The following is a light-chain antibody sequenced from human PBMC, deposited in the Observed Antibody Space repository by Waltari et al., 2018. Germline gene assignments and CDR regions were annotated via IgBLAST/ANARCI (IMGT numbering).Light chain of an antibody. J-gene: IGLJ1*01. Sequence: QSALTQPASVSGSPGQPITISCTGSSSDFGDYNSVSWYQHHPGKAPKVMLYDVITRPSWVSIRFSGSKSGNTASLTISGLQPEDEADYYCTSFTSRSLHVFGTGTRVTV. CDR1: SSDFGDYNS. CDR2: DVI. CDR3: TSFTSRSLHV. V-gene: IGLV2-14*03.